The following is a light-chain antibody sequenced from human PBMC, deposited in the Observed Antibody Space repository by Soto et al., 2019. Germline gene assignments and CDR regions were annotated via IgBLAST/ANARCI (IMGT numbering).Light chain of an antibody. CDR1: SSDVGAYNS. Sequence: QSVLTQPASVSGSPGQSITISCTGTSSDVGAYNSVSWYQQHPGKAPKFLIYEVSKRPSGVSNRFSGSKSGNTASLTISGLQAEDEADYYCCSYTSSITYVFGTGTKLTVL. CDR2: EVS. CDR3: CSYTSSITYV. V-gene: IGLV2-14*01. J-gene: IGLJ1*01.